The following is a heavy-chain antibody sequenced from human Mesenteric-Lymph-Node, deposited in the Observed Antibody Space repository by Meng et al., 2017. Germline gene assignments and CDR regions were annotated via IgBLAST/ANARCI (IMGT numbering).Heavy chain of an antibody. V-gene: IGHV4-4*02. Sequence: QAERQEQAQGLVKPSGTLSLTCGVSGVSISISTWLSWVRQPPGKGLEWIGEIYHSGSTNYNPSLKSRVTISVDKSKNQFSLKLSSVTAADTAVYYCARGALPYGDYGDAWGQGTLVTVSS. J-gene: IGHJ4*02. CDR2: IYHSGST. D-gene: IGHD4-17*01. CDR3: ARGALPYGDYGDA. CDR1: GVSISISTW.